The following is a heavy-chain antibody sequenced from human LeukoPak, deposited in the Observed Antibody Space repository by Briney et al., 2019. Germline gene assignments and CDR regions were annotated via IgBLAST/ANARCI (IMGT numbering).Heavy chain of an antibody. CDR2: ISYDGSNK. Sequence: GGSLRLSCAASGFTFSSYAMHWVRQAPGKGLEWVAVISYDGSNKYYADSVKGRFTISRDNSKNTLYLQMNSLRAEDTAVYYCARDPLDYVWGSYQVNDAFDIWGQGTMVTVSS. D-gene: IGHD3-16*02. V-gene: IGHV3-30*04. CDR1: GFTFSSYA. J-gene: IGHJ3*02. CDR3: ARDPLDYVWGSYQVNDAFDI.